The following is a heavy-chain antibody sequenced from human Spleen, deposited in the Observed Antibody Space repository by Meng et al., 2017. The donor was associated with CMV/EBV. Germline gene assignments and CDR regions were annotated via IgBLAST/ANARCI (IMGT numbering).Heavy chain of an antibody. CDR1: PGSILTGGYY. D-gene: IGHD1-26*01. V-gene: IGHV4-31*03. Sequence: CTLSPGSILTGGYYWSWIVQHPGTGLSWIGYIYYSGSTYYNPSLKSRVTISVYPSKNLFSLKLISVTSSDSAVYYSASVRSSFLELGYWGQGTLVTVSS. CDR2: IYYSGST. CDR3: ASVRSSFLELGY. J-gene: IGHJ4*02.